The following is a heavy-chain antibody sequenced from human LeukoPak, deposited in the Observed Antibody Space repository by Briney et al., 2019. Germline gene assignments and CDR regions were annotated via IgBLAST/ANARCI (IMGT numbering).Heavy chain of an antibody. V-gene: IGHV3-23*01. CDR3: ARDGRDSSSWWLYY. CDR1: GFTFSSYA. CDR2: ISGSGGST. J-gene: IGHJ4*02. D-gene: IGHD6-13*01. Sequence: GGSLRLSCAASGFTFSSYAMSWVRQAPGKGLEWVSAISGSGGSTYYADSVKGRFTISRDNSKNTLYLQMNSLRAEDTAVYYCARDGRDSSSWWLYYWGQGTLVTVSS.